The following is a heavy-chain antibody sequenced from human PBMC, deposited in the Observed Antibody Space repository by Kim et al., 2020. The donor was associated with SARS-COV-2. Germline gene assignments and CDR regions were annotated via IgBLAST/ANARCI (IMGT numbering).Heavy chain of an antibody. CDR3: ARDSLTIFGVAPDAFDI. Sequence: GGSLRLSCAASGFTFSSYSMNWVRQAPGKGLEWVSSISSSSSYIYYADSVKGRFTISRDNAKNSLYLQMNSLRAEDTAVYYCARDSLTIFGVAPDAFDIWGQGTMVTVSS. V-gene: IGHV3-21*01. J-gene: IGHJ3*02. CDR1: GFTFSSYS. CDR2: ISSSSSYI. D-gene: IGHD3-3*01.